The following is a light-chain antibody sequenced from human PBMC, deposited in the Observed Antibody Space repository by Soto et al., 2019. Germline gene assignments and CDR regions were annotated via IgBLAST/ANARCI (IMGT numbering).Light chain of an antibody. J-gene: IGKJ2*01. V-gene: IGKV1-5*01. CDR1: QSISSW. CDR2: DAS. Sequence: DIQMNQSPSTLSASVGDRVTITCRASQSISSWLAWYQQKPGKAPKLLIYDASSLESGVPSRFSGSGSGTEFTLTISSLQPDDFATYYCQQYNSYSCTFGQGTKLEIK. CDR3: QQYNSYSCT.